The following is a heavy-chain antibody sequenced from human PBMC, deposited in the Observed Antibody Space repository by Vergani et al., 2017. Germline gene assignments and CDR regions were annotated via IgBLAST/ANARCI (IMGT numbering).Heavy chain of an antibody. V-gene: IGHV4-61*02. CDR1: GDSISSGSYY. CDR3: ARDXVIHPHYYYHYIDV. CDR2: IYTSGST. J-gene: IGHJ6*03. Sequence: QVQLQESGPGLVKPSQTLSLTCTVSGDSISSGSYYWSWIRQPAGKGLEWIGRIYTSGSTNYNPSLESRVTMSVDTSKNKFSLKLSSVTAADTAVYYCARDXVIHPHYYYHYIDVWGKGTTVTVSS.